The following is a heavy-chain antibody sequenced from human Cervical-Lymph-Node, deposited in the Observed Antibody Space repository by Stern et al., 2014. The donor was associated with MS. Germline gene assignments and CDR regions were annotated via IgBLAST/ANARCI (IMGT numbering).Heavy chain of an antibody. CDR2: ISAYNGNT. D-gene: IGHD4-17*01. CDR1: GYTFTSYG. V-gene: IGHV1-18*04. J-gene: IGHJ5*02. CDR3: ARDLPTVTASGWFDP. Sequence: VQLVESGAEVKNPGASVKVSCKASGYTFTSYGISWVRQAPGQGLEWMGWISAYNGNTNYAQKLQGRVTMTTDTSTSTAYMELRSLRSDDTAVYYCARDLPTVTASGWFDPWGQGTLVTVSS.